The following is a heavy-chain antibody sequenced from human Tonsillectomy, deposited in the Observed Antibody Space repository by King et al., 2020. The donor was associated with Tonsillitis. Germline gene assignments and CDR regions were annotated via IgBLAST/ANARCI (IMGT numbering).Heavy chain of an antibody. V-gene: IGHV3-33*08. CDR3: ARGAHYYDNSGYSDY. Sequence: VQLVESGGGVVQPGRSLRLSCAASGFTFSSYGMHWVRQAPGKGLEWVAVIWYDGSNKNYADSVKGRFTISRDKSKNTLYLQMNSLRAEDTAVYYCARGAHYYDNSGYSDYWGQGTLVTVSS. CDR1: GFTFSSYG. J-gene: IGHJ4*02. D-gene: IGHD3-22*01. CDR2: IWYDGSNK.